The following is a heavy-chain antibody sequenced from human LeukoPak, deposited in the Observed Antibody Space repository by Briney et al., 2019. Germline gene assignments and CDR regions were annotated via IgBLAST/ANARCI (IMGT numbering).Heavy chain of an antibody. V-gene: IGHV4-34*01. CDR3: ARDHDYGDYLGSFIDY. J-gene: IGHJ4*02. D-gene: IGHD4-17*01. CDR2: INHSGST. Sequence: PSETLSLTCAVYGGSFSGYYWSWIRQPPGKGLEWIGEINHSGSTNYNPSLKSRVTISVDTSKNQFSLQLSSVTAADTAVYYCARDHDYGDYLGSFIDYWGQGTLVTVSS. CDR1: GGSFSGYY.